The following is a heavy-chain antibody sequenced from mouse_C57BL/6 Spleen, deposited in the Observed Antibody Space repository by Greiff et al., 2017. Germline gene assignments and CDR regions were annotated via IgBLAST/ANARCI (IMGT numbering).Heavy chain of an antibody. CDR1: GYSFTDYN. D-gene: IGHD2-4*01. J-gene: IGHJ2*01. CDR2: IKPNYGTT. CDR3: ARGGYDYDWAHFDY. Sequence: EVQLQQSGPELVKPGASVKISCKASGYSFTDYNMNWVKQSNGKSLEWIGVIKPNYGTTSYNQKFKGKSTLTVDQSSSTAYMQLNSLPSEDSAVYYCARGGYDYDWAHFDYWGQGTTLTVSS. V-gene: IGHV1-39*01.